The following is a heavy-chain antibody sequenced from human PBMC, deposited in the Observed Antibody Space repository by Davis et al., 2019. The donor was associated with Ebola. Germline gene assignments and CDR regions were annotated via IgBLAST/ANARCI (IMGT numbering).Heavy chain of an antibody. CDR1: GYTFTSYY. CDR3: ATAVWSGPNRDFDS. J-gene: IGHJ4*02. D-gene: IGHD3-3*01. V-gene: IGHV1-2*06. CDR2: IDPNSGGT. Sequence: ASVKVSCKASGYTFTSYYMHWVRQAPGQGLEWMGRIDPNSGGTNYAQNFQGRVTMTRDTSISTAYMEVSRLRSDDTAVYYCATAVWSGPNRDFDSWGQGTLVTVSS.